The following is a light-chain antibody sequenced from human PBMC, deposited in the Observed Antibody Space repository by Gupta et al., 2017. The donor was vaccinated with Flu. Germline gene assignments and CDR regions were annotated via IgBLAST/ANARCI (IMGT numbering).Light chain of an antibody. V-gene: IGLV4-69*01. CDR3: QAWSTSLYV. CDR1: SGHSSYA. J-gene: IGLJ1*01. CDR2: LYREGSR. Sequence: QPVLTQSPSASASLGASVKLTCTLSSGHSSYAIAWHQQQPETGHGYWLMLYREGSRSTGDGIPDRVSSSGYAAARSIPSYHLQSEAEYYCYSQAWSTSLYVFGTGTKVTVL.